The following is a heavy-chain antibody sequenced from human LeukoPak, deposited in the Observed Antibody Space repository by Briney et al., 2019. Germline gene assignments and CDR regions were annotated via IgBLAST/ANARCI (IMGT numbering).Heavy chain of an antibody. D-gene: IGHD5-12*01. CDR3: ARMDVKKWLRLPRYFDL. J-gene: IGHJ2*01. Sequence: SETLSLTCTVSGGSISSSSYYWGWIRQPPGKGLEWIGSIYYSGSTYYNPSLKSRVTISVDTSKNQFSLKLSSVTAADTAVYYCARMDVKKWLRLPRYFDLWGRGTLVTVSS. V-gene: IGHV4-39*07. CDR2: IYYSGST. CDR1: GGSISSSSYY.